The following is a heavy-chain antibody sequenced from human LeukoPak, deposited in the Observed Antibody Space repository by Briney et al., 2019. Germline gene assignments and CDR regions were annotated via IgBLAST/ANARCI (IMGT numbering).Heavy chain of an antibody. CDR3: AREGNTYDSSGYDDY. CDR2: ISSSSSYI. Sequence: GGSLRLSCAASGFTFSSYSMNWVRQAPGKGLEWVSSISSSSSYIYYADSVKGRFTISRDNAKNSLYLQMNSLRAEDTAVCYCAREGNTYDSSGYDDYWGQGTLVTVSS. CDR1: GFTFSSYS. J-gene: IGHJ4*02. V-gene: IGHV3-21*01. D-gene: IGHD3-22*01.